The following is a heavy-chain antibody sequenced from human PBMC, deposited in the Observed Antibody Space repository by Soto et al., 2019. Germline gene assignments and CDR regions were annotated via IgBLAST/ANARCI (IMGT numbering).Heavy chain of an antibody. CDR1: GYSFTGFY. J-gene: IGHJ4*02. D-gene: IGHD4-17*01. V-gene: IGHV1-2*02. CDR2: INPNNGGT. Sequence: ASVKLSCTASGYSFTGFYMHWVRQAPGQGLEWMGWINPNNGGTNYVQKFQDRVTMTRDTSITTAYMELSGLRSDDTAVYYCARDPGPYGDYSYWGQGTLVTVSS. CDR3: ARDPGPYGDYSY.